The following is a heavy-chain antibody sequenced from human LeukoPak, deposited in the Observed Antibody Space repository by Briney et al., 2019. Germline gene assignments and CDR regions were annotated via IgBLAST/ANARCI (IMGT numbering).Heavy chain of an antibody. CDR2: IIPIFGIA. D-gene: IGHD4-23*01. J-gene: IGHJ4*02. Sequence: SVNVSCKASGGTFSSYAISWVRQAPGQGLEWMGRIIPIFGIANYAQKFQGRVTITADKSTSTAYMELSSLRSEDTAVYYCARHGGNQSLDYWGQGTLVTVSS. CDR1: GGTFSSYA. V-gene: IGHV1-69*04. CDR3: ARHGGNQSLDY.